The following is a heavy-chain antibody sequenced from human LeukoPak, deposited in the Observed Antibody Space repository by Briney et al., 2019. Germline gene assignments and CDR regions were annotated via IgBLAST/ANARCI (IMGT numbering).Heavy chain of an antibody. Sequence: SETLSLTCAVYGGSFSGYYWSWIRQPPGKGLEWIGEINHSGSTNYNPSLKSRVTISVDTSKNQFPLKLSSVTAADTAVYYCARVHCGYDSSRNYYYYYYMDVWGKGTTVTISS. CDR1: GGSFSGYY. CDR2: INHSGST. J-gene: IGHJ6*03. CDR3: ARVHCGYDSSRNYYYYYYMDV. D-gene: IGHD5-12*01. V-gene: IGHV4-34*01.